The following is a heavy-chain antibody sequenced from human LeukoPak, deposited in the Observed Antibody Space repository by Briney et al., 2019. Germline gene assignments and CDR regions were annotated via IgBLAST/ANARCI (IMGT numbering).Heavy chain of an antibody. Sequence: SETLSLTCAVYGGSFSGYYWSWIRQPPGKGLEWIGEINHSGSTNYNPSLKSRVTISVDTSKNQFSLKLSSVTAADTAVYYCAXXXXXXXGSYRYTWRVFDYWGQGTLVTVSS. J-gene: IGHJ4*02. CDR3: AXXXXXXXGSYRYTWRVFDY. CDR2: INHSGST. D-gene: IGHD3-16*02. CDR1: GGSFSGYY. V-gene: IGHV4-34*01.